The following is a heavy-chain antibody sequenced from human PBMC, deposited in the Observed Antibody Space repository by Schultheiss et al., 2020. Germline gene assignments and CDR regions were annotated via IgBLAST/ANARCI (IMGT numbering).Heavy chain of an antibody. D-gene: IGHD3-3*01. CDR2: ISYDGSNK. Sequence: WGSLRLSGAASGFTFSSYAMHWVRQAPGKGLEWVAVISYDGSNKYYADSVKGRFTISRDNSKNTLYLQMNSLRAEDTAVYYCASEGGLGHSDFWSGYPVDWGQGTLVTVSS. CDR3: ASEGGLGHSDFWSGYPVD. V-gene: IGHV3-30-3*01. CDR1: GFTFSSYA. J-gene: IGHJ4*02.